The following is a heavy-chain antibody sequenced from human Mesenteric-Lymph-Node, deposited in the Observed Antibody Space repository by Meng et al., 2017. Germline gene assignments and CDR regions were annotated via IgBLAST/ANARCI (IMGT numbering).Heavy chain of an antibody. V-gene: IGHV4-31*03. CDR3: ARVSSGWDYFDY. J-gene: IGHJ4*02. CDR2: IYYSGST. CDR1: GGSVSSGGYY. Sequence: QVQLPEPGPGLVKPSQTLSLTCTVSGGSVSSGGYYWTWIRQHPGKGLEWFGHIYYSGSTFYNPSLKRRVIISIDTSKNQFSLNLRSVTAADTAVYYCARVSSGWDYFDYWGQGTLVTVSS. D-gene: IGHD6-19*01.